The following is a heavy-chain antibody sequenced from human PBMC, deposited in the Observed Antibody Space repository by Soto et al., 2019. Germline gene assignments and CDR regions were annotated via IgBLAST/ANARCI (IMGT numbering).Heavy chain of an antibody. CDR3: ARGTGLNDGSDL. CDR1: GYTFSNYG. CDR2: VNGDSGNT. J-gene: IGHJ3*01. Sequence: QVHLVQSGGEVKKPGASVKISCQTSGYTFSNYGITWVRQAPGQGLEWVGWVNGDSGNTNYAQNMEGRVTMTTDASTATADMELRNLRSDDTATYYCARGTGLNDGSDLSGQGTVVSVSS. V-gene: IGHV1-18*01.